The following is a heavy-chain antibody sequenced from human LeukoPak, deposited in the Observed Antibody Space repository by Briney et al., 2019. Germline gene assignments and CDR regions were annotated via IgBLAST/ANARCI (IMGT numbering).Heavy chain of an antibody. CDR3: AKVLGVAVAGTVDY. V-gene: IGHV3-23*01. CDR1: GFTFSSYA. D-gene: IGHD6-19*01. J-gene: IGHJ4*02. CDR2: ISGSGGST. Sequence: PGGSLRLPCAASGFTFSSYAMSWVRQAPGKGLEWVSAISGSGGSTYYADSVKGRFTISRDNSKNTLYQQMNSLRAEDTAVYYCAKVLGVAVAGTVDYWGQGTLVTVSS.